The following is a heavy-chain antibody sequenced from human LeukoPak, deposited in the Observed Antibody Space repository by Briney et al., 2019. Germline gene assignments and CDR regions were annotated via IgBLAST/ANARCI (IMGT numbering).Heavy chain of an antibody. J-gene: IGHJ4*02. V-gene: IGHV3-23*01. CDR1: GFTFTTYA. Sequence: PGGSLRLSCAASGFTFTTYAMSWVRQAPGKGLEWVSTVANSGVDTYDADSVRGRFTISRDNSRNTIYLQINSLRAEDTAVYYCAKSHSVAQRGYFDYWGQGTLVTVSS. CDR2: VANSGVDT. D-gene: IGHD4-23*01. CDR3: AKSHSVAQRGYFDY.